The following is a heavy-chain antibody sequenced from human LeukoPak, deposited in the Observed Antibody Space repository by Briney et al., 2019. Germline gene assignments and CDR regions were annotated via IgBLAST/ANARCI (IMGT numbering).Heavy chain of an antibody. D-gene: IGHD3-22*01. CDR2: IYTSGST. CDR1: GGSISSYY. Sequence: SETLSLTCTVSGGSISSYYWSWIRQPAGKGLEWIGRIYTSGSTNYNPSLKSRVTMSVDTSKNQFSLKLSSVTAADTAVYYCARGGTYYYDSSGYCYGYWGQGTLVTVSS. CDR3: ARGGTYYYDSSGYCYGY. V-gene: IGHV4-4*07. J-gene: IGHJ4*02.